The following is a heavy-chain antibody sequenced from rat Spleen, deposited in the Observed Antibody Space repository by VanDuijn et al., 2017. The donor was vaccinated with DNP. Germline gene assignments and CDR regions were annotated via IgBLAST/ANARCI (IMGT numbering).Heavy chain of an antibody. V-gene: IGHV5-31*01. CDR3: TRTGDYPGGFAY. CDR2: ITNTGDST. Sequence: EVQLVESGGGPVQPGRSLKISCIASGFIFSNYWMTWIRQAPGKGLEWVASITNTGDSTYYSDSVKGRFTISRDNAKRILFLEMDSLRSEDTATYFCTRTGDYPGGFAYWGQGTLVTVSS. J-gene: IGHJ3*01. CDR1: GFIFSNYW. D-gene: IGHD1-4*01.